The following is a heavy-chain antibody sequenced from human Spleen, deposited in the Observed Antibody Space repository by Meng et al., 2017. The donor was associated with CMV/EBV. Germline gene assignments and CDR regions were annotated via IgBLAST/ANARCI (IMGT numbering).Heavy chain of an antibody. V-gene: IGHV3-11*04. CDR3: ARDRFIKPKFSFYYAMDV. Sequence: GGSLRLSCSASGFSFSDFYMTWIRQAPGKGLEWLAYIDGTGGKSSYADSVKGRFIISRDNANNSLYLQMNSLRADDTAMYYCARDRFIKPKFSFYYAMDVWGHGTTVTVSS. J-gene: IGHJ6*02. D-gene: IGHD3-10*01. CDR2: IDGTGGKS. CDR1: GFSFSDFY.